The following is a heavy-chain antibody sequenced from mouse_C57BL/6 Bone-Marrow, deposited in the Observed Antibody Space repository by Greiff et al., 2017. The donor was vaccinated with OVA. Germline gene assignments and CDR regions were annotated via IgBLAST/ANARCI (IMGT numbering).Heavy chain of an antibody. J-gene: IGHJ3*01. CDR3: ARPHYCGSPWFAY. CDR1: GFNINNTY. Sequence: VQLQQSVAELVRPGASVKLSCPASGFNINNTYMHWVNQRPDKGLAWIGRIDTANGNPKYAPKFQGKATITADTSSNTAYLQLSSLTSEDTAIYYCARPHYCGSPWFAYWGQGTPVTVSA. CDR2: IDTANGNP. D-gene: IGHD1-1*01. V-gene: IGHV14-3*01.